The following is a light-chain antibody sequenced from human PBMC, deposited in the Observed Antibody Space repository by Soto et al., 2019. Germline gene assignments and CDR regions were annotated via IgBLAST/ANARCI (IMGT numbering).Light chain of an antibody. Sequence: DLQITQSPSSLSASVGDRVTITCRGSQGISSWLAWYQHKPGKAPRLLIYDASSLESGVPSRFSGSGSGTEFTLTISSLQPDDFATYYCQQYNSYSPTFGQGTKVDIK. CDR3: QQYNSYSPT. J-gene: IGKJ1*01. V-gene: IGKV1-5*01. CDR1: QGISSW. CDR2: DAS.